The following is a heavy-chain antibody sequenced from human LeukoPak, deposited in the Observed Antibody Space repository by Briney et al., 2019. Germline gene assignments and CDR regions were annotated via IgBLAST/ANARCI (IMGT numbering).Heavy chain of an antibody. J-gene: IGHJ6*03. CDR2: ISLDGSET. D-gene: IGHD6-13*01. Sequence: GGSLRLSCAASGFTFSNYWMTWVRQGPGEGLEWLANISLDGSETHFVDSVKGRFTISRDNAKNSLYLQMNSLRAEDTAVYYCARRIAAATSDYYYYYMDVWGKGTTVTVSS. CDR1: GFTFSNYW. CDR3: ARRIAAATSDYYYYYMDV. V-gene: IGHV3-7*01.